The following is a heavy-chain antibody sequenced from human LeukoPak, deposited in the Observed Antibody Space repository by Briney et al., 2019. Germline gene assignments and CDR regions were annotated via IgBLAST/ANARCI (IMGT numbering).Heavy chain of an antibody. J-gene: IGHJ4*02. CDR2: IKPDGSAQ. CDR1: GFXFSNYW. V-gene: IGHV3-7*04. Sequence: GGSLRLSCAASGFXFSNYWMTWVRQAPGKGREWVANIKPDGSAQYYVDSVKGRFTISRDNAKYSVYLQMNSLRAEDTAVYYCARDYGDSYWGQGALVTVSS. CDR3: ARDYGDSY. D-gene: IGHD4-17*01.